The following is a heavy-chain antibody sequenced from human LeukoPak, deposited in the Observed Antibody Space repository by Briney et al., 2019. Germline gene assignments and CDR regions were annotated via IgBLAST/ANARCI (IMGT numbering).Heavy chain of an antibody. CDR1: GFTFSSYW. V-gene: IGHV3-74*03. CDR2: INSDGSTT. CDR3: ARGWSSSPDAFDI. D-gene: IGHD6-13*01. J-gene: IGHJ3*02. Sequence: GGSLRLSCAASGFTFSSYWMHWVRQAPGKGLVWLSRINSDGSTTTYADSVRGRFIISRDNAKNTLYLQMNSLRAEDTAVYYCARGWSSSPDAFDIWGQGTMVTVSS.